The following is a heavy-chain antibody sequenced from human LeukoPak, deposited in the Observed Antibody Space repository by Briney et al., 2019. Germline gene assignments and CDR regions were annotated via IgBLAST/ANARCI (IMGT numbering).Heavy chain of an antibody. CDR2: IYYSGST. CDR3: ARSSASYDSSGYYLPPDY. CDR1: GGSISSYY. V-gene: IGHV4-59*01. J-gene: IGHJ4*02. Sequence: SETLSLTYTVSGGSISSYYWSWIRQPPGKGLEWIGYIYYSGSTNYNPSLKSRVTISVDTSKNQFSLKLSSVTAADTAVYYCARSSASYDSSGYYLPPDYWGQGTLVTVSS. D-gene: IGHD3-22*01.